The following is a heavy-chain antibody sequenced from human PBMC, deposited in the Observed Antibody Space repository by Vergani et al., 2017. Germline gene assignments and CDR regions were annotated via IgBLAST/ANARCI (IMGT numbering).Heavy chain of an antibody. CDR2: ISAYNGNT. J-gene: IGHJ6*02. CDR1: GYTFTSYG. Sequence: QVQLVQPGAEVKKPGASMKVSCKASGYTFTSYGISWVRQAPGQGLEWMGWISAYNGNTNYAQKLQGRVTMTTDTSTSTAYMELRSLRSDDTAVYYCARDPDIVVVXAAPYYYYYYGMDVWGQGTTVTVSS. V-gene: IGHV1-18*04. CDR3: ARDPDIVVVXAAPYYYYYYGMDV. D-gene: IGHD2-2*01.